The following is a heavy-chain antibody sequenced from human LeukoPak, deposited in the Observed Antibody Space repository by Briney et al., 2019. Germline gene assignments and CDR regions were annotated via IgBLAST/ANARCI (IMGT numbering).Heavy chain of an antibody. Sequence: GGSLRLTCAASGFTFSNYWMTWVRQAPGKGLEWVANIKQDGSEKYYVDSVKGRFTISRDNAKNSLYLQMNSLRAEDTALYYCAREDQPRGTFDYWGQGILVTVSS. D-gene: IGHD2-15*01. CDR3: AREDQPRGTFDY. J-gene: IGHJ4*02. CDR2: IKQDGSEK. CDR1: GFTFSNYW. V-gene: IGHV3-7*05.